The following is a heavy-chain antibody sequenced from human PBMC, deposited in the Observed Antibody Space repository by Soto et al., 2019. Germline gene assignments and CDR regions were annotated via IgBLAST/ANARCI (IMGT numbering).Heavy chain of an antibody. CDR3: ARDYSGTWYPGHGMGV. V-gene: IGHV3-23*01. CDR1: GFTFRNYA. CDR2: LTDSGGST. D-gene: IGHD6-25*01. J-gene: IGHJ6*02. Sequence: EVQLLESGGGLVQPGGSLRLSCAAFGFTFRNYAMSWVRQAPGEGLEWVSALTDSGGSTYYADSVQGRFTISRDNSKNTLYLQMNSLGSEDTAVYYCARDYSGTWYPGHGMGVWGQGTTVTVSS.